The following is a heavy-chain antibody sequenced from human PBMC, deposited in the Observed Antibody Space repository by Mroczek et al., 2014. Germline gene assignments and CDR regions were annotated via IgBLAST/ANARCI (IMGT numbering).Heavy chain of an antibody. J-gene: IGHJ4*02. CDR3: ASYPSSPFDY. V-gene: IGHV3-48*01. Sequence: VQLVESGGGLVQPGGSLRLSCAASGFTFSSYSMNWVRQAPGKGLEWVSYISSSSTIYYADSVKGRFTISRDNAKNSLYLQMNSLRAEDTAVYYCASYPSSPFDYWGQGTLVTVSS. CDR1: GFTFSSYS. CDR2: ISSSSTI. D-gene: IGHD2-15*01.